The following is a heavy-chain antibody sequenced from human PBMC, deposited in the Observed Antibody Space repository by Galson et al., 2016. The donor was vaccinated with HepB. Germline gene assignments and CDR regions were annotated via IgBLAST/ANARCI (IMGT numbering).Heavy chain of an antibody. J-gene: IGHJ4*02. D-gene: IGHD3-10*01. CDR1: GYTFSTYG. CDR2: ISAYSGNT. CDR3: AREEWFGDLHDY. Sequence: SVKVSCKASGYTFSTYGITWVRQAPGQGLEWMGWISAYSGNTNYAQKFQGRVTMTKDTSTSTAYMELRSLRSEDTAVYYCAREEWFGDLHDYWGQGTLVTVSS. V-gene: IGHV1-18*01.